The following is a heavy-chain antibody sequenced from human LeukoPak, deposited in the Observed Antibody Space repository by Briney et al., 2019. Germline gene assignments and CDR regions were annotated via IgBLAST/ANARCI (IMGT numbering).Heavy chain of an antibody. CDR2: IYYSGST. V-gene: IGHV4-39*07. CDR1: GGSISSSSFY. CDR3: ARDYVQGGWPFDY. Sequence: KISETLSLTCTVSGGSISSSSFYWGWIRQPPGKGLEWIGSIYYSGSTYYNPSLKSRVTISVDTSKNQFSLKLSSVTAADTAVYYCARDYVQGGWPFDYWGQGTLVTVSS. J-gene: IGHJ4*02. D-gene: IGHD3-16*01.